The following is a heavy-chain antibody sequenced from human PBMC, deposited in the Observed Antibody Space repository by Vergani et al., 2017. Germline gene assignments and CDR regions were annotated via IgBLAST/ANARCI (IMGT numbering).Heavy chain of an antibody. J-gene: IGHJ4*02. CDR1: GGSISSYY. CDR2: IYTSGST. CDR3: ARGGGYCSSTSCYTFFGERYFDY. Sequence: QVQLQESGPGLVKPSETLSLTCTVSGGSISSYYWSWIRQPAGKGLEWIGRIYTSGSTNYNPSLKSRVTMSVDTSKNQFSLKLSSVTAADTAVYYCARGGGYCSSTSCYTFFGERYFDYWGQGTLVTVSS. D-gene: IGHD2-2*02. V-gene: IGHV4-4*07.